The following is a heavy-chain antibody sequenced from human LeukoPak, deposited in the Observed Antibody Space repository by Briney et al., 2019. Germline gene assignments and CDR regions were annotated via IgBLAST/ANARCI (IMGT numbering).Heavy chain of an antibody. Sequence: GGSLRLYCAASGFTFSNAWMSWVRQAPGKGLEWVGRIKSKTDGGTTDYAAPVKGRFTISRDDSKNTLYLQMNSLKTEDTAVYYCTTDGSPYCGGDCYYDYWGQGTLVTVSS. D-gene: IGHD2-21*02. J-gene: IGHJ4*02. V-gene: IGHV3-15*01. CDR1: GFTFSNAW. CDR3: TTDGSPYCGGDCYYDY. CDR2: IKSKTDGGTT.